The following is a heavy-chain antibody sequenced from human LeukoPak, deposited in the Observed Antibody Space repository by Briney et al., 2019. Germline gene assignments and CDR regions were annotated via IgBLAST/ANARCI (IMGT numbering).Heavy chain of an antibody. Sequence: SETLSLTSTISGGSISSHYWSWLRQPPGKGLEWLGYIYYSGSTNYNPSLKSRVTISVDTSKNQFSLKLSSVTAADTALYYCARAKYSSMSYYYYYMDVWGKGTTVTVSS. CDR3: ARAKYSSMSYYYYYMDV. V-gene: IGHV4-59*11. CDR2: IYYSGST. D-gene: IGHD6-6*01. J-gene: IGHJ6*03. CDR1: GGSISSHY.